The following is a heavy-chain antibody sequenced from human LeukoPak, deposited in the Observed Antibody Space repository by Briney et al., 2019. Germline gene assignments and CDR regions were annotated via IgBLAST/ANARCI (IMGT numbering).Heavy chain of an antibody. Sequence: GASVKVSRKASGGTFSSYTINWVRQAPGQGLEWMGGIIPIFNTANYAQKFQGRVTITADESTGTADMELSSLRSEDTAVYYCARGVGSGSYFDYWGQGTLVTVSS. J-gene: IGHJ4*02. CDR2: IIPIFNTA. CDR1: GGTFSSYT. D-gene: IGHD5-12*01. V-gene: IGHV1-69*13. CDR3: ARGVGSGSYFDY.